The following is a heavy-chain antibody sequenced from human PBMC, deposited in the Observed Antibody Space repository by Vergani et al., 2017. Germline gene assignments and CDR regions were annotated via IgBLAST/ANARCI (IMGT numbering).Heavy chain of an antibody. Sequence: EVQLVESGGGLVQPGGSLKLSCAASGFTFSGSAMHWVRQASGKGLEWVGRIRSKANSYATAYAASVKGRFTISRDDSKNTAYLQMNSLKTEDTAVYYCTRHGPSSWYGPPDYWGQGTLVTVSS. D-gene: IGHD6-13*01. CDR2: IRSKANSYAT. CDR3: TRHGPSSWYGPPDY. CDR1: GFTFSGSA. J-gene: IGHJ4*02. V-gene: IGHV3-73*02.